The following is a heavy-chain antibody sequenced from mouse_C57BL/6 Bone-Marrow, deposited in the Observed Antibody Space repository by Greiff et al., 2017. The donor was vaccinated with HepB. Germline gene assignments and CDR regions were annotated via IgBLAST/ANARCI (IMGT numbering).Heavy chain of an antibody. Sequence: VKLVESGAELVRPGASVTLSCKASGYTFTDYEMHWVKQTPVHGLEWIGAIDPETGGTAYNQKFKGKAILTADKSSSTAYMELRSLTSEDSAVYYCTRSNYAFAYWGQGTLVTVSA. D-gene: IGHD2-5*01. CDR3: TRSNYAFAY. J-gene: IGHJ3*01. CDR2: IDPETGGT. CDR1: GYTFTDYE. V-gene: IGHV1-15*01.